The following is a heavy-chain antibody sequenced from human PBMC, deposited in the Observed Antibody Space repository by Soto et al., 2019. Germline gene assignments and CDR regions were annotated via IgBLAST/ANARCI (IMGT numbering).Heavy chain of an antibody. J-gene: IGHJ4*02. CDR1: GDSINSRY. D-gene: IGHD5-12*01. V-gene: IGHV4-34*01. CDR2: INHSGST. Sequence: SETLSLTCSVSGDSINSRYWSWIRQPPGKGLEWIGEINHSGSTNYNPSLKSRVTISVDTSKNQFSLKLSSVTAADTAVYYCARGRGWRWLHHFDYWGQGTLVTVSS. CDR3: ARGRGWRWLHHFDY.